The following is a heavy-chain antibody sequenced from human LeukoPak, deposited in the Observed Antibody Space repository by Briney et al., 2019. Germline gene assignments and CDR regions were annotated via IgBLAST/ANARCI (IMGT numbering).Heavy chain of an antibody. CDR3: ARDAPLYCSGGSCYRWGEVDY. J-gene: IGHJ4*02. D-gene: IGHD2-15*01. Sequence: ASVKVSCKASGYTFTSYGISWVRQAPGQRLEWMGWISAYNGNTNYAQKFQGRVTMTTDTSTSTAYMELRSLRSDDTAVYYCARDAPLYCSGGSCYRWGEVDYWGQGTLVTVSS. CDR1: GYTFTSYG. CDR2: ISAYNGNT. V-gene: IGHV1-18*01.